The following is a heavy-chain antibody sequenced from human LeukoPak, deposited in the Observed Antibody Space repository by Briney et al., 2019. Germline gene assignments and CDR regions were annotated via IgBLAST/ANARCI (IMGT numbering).Heavy chain of an antibody. CDR2: SIPIFGTA. J-gene: IGHJ4*02. Sequence: SVKVSCKASGGTFSSYAISWVRQAPGQGLEWMGGSIPIFGTANYAQKFQGRGTITADESTSTAYMELSSLRSEDTAVYYCARRSTTHGHFDYWGQGTLVTVSS. V-gene: IGHV1-69*13. CDR1: GGTFSSYA. CDR3: ARRSTTHGHFDY. D-gene: IGHD4-11*01.